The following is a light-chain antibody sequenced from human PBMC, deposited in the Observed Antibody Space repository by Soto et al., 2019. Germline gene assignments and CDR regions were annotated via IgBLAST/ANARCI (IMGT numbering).Light chain of an antibody. Sequence: EIVLTQYPGTLSLSPGERATLSCRASQSVSSSYLAWYQQKPGQAPRVLIYGASGRATGIPDRFSGSGSGTDFTLTISRLEPEDFAVYYCQHYGSSPRTFGQGTKVEIK. V-gene: IGKV3-20*01. CDR3: QHYGSSPRT. CDR1: QSVSSSY. J-gene: IGKJ1*01. CDR2: GAS.